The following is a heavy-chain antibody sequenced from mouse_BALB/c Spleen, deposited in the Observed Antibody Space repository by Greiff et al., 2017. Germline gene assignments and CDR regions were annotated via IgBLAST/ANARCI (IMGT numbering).Heavy chain of an antibody. Sequence: EVKLVESGPGLVKPSQSLSLTCSVTGYSITSGYYWNWIRQFPGNKLEWMGYISYDGSNNYNPSLKNRISITRDTSKNQFFLKLNSVTTEDTATYYCARSYGSSYDYYAMDYWGQGTSVTVSS. J-gene: IGHJ4*01. D-gene: IGHD1-1*01. CDR3: ARSYGSSYDYYAMDY. CDR2: ISYDGSN. V-gene: IGHV3-6*02. CDR1: GYSITSGYY.